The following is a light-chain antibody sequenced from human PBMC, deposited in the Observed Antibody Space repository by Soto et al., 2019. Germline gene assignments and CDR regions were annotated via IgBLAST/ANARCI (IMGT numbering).Light chain of an antibody. V-gene: IGLV2-8*01. J-gene: IGLJ2*01. CDR3: SSYVTGNSLI. CDR2: EVS. CDR1: SRDVGGHDY. Sequence: QSALTQPPSASGSPGQSVTISCTGTSRDVGGHDYVSWYQQHPGQAPKLIIYEVSKRPSGVPDRFSGSKSGNTASLTVSGRQAEDEADYYCSSYVTGNSLIFGGGTKVPVL.